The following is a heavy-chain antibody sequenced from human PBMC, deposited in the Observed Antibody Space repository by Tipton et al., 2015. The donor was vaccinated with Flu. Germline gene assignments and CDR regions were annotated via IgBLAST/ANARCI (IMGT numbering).Heavy chain of an antibody. J-gene: IGHJ3*01. V-gene: IGHV3-7*01. CDR3: ARDPFLGTGDAFDV. CDR1: GLTFSAYW. Sequence: SLRLSCVASGLTFSAYWMSWVRQAPGKGLEWVANIKQDGSEKYYVDSVRGRFTVSRDNAKRSVYLQMNSLRVEDTAVYYCARDPFLGTGDAFDVWGRGTMVTVSS. CDR2: IKQDGSEK. D-gene: IGHD2/OR15-2a*01.